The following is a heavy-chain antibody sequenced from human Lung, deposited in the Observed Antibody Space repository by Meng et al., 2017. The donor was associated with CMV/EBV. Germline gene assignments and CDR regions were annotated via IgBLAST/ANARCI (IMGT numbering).Heavy chain of an antibody. CDR2: IYYSGST. J-gene: IGHJ5*02. CDR1: GGSISSYY. V-gene: IGHV4-59*01. Sequence: QTQGSGPGLVKPSETLALPCTFSGGSISSYYWSWIRQPPGKGLEWIGYIYYSGSTNYNPSLKSRVTISVDTSKNQFSLKLSSVTAADTAVYYCAREEGIGGFDPWGQGTLVTVSS. D-gene: IGHD3-10*01. CDR3: AREEGIGGFDP.